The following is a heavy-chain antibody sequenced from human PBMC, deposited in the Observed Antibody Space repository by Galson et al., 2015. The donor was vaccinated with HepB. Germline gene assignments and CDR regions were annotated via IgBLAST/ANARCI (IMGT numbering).Heavy chain of an antibody. CDR1: GGTFSNYA. J-gene: IGHJ6*02. CDR3: ARDCSTTACYSVHYYGMDV. CDR2: IIPIFETT. V-gene: IGHV1-69*13. Sequence: SVKVSCKVSGGTFSNYAISWVRQAPGQGLEWMGVIIPIFETTNYAQKFQGRVTITADESTSTAYSDLSSLRSEDTAVYFCARDCSTTACYSVHYYGMDVWGQGTTVTVSS. D-gene: IGHD2/OR15-2a*01.